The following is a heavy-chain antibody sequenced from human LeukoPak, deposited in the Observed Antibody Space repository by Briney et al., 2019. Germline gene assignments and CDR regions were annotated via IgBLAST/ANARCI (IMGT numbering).Heavy chain of an antibody. CDR1: GGTFSSYA. D-gene: IGHD3-3*01. CDR3: ARDRGPDYDFRSGYSPDAFDI. CDR2: IIPIFGTA. Sequence: ASVKVSCKASGGTFSSYAISWVRQAPGQGLEWMGGIIPIFGTANYAQKFQGRVTITADESTSTAYMELSSLRSEDTAVYYCARDRGPDYDFRSGYSPDAFDIWGQGTMVTVSS. J-gene: IGHJ3*02. V-gene: IGHV1-69*13.